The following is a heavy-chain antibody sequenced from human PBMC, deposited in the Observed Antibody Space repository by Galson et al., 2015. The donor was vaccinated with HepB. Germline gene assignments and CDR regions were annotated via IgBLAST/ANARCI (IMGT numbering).Heavy chain of an antibody. CDR2: ISSISSTI. J-gene: IGHJ4*02. CDR1: GFTVSDYS. Sequence: SLRLSCAASGFTVSDYSMNWVRQAPGKGLEWVSYISSISSTIYYADSVKGRFAISRDNAKNSPYLQMNSLRAEDTAVYYCAREYSSSWSSYGDYWGQVSLVTASS. CDR3: AREYSSSWSSYGDY. D-gene: IGHD6-13*01. V-gene: IGHV3-48*01.